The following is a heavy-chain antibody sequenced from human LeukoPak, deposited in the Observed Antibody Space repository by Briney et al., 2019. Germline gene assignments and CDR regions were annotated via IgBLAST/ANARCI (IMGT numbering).Heavy chain of an antibody. V-gene: IGHV3-30*02. Sequence: GGSLRLSCAASGFTFSSYGMHWVRQAPGKGLEWVAFIRYDGSNKYYADSVKGRFTISRDNSKNTLYLQMNSLRAEDTAVYYCAKISEGGYSSSPEMWDYWGQGTLVTVSS. CDR1: GFTFSSYG. J-gene: IGHJ4*02. CDR3: AKISEGGYSSSPEMWDY. D-gene: IGHD6-6*01. CDR2: IRYDGSNK.